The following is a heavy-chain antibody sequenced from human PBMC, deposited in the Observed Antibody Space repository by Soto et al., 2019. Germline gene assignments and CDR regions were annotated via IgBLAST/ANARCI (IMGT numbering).Heavy chain of an antibody. D-gene: IGHD3-10*02. J-gene: IGHJ6*02. CDR1: GGSISSSNW. Sequence: QVQLQESGPGLVKPSGTLSLTCAVSGGSISSSNWWSWVRQPPGKGLEWIGEIYHSGSTNYNPSLKSRVTISVDKSKNQFSLKLSSVTSADTAVDYCASVRGGYYYAMDVWGQGTTVTVSS. V-gene: IGHV4-4*02. CDR3: ASVRGGYYYAMDV. CDR2: IYHSGST.